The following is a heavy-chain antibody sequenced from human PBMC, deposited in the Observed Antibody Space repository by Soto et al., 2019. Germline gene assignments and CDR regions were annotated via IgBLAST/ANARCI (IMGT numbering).Heavy chain of an antibody. D-gene: IGHD2-2*01. CDR3: ARDREYQLLTNWFDP. Sequence: GGSLRLSCAASGFTFSSYGMHWVRQAPGKGLEWVAVIWYDGSNKYYADSVKGRFTISRDNSKNTLYLQMNSLRAEDTAVYYCARDREYQLLTNWFDPWGQGTLVTVSS. J-gene: IGHJ5*02. CDR1: GFTFSSYG. CDR2: IWYDGSNK. V-gene: IGHV3-33*01.